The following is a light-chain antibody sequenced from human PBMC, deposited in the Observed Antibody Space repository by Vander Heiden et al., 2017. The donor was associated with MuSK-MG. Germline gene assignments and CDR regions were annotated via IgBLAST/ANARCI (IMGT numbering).Light chain of an antibody. CDR1: QSVSSN. J-gene: IGKJ4*01. CDR3: QRDTDWPGT. Sequence: EIVMTQSPATLSVSPGERATLSCRASQSVSSNLAWYQQKPGQAPRLLIYGASTRATGIPARFSGSGCGTEFTLTISSLQSEDFAVYYCQRDTDWPGTFGGGTKVEIK. V-gene: IGKV3-15*01. CDR2: GAS.